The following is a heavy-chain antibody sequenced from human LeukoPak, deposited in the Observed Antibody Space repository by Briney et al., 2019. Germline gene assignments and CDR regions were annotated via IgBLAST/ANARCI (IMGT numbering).Heavy chain of an antibody. D-gene: IGHD5-24*01. V-gene: IGHV4-34*01. Sequence: SETLSLTCAVYGGAFSCYFWTWVPQPPGRGLEWIGEINHSGSTNYNPSLQSRVTISVDTSKSQFSLKLNSVTAADTAMYYCARGRDPYWGQGTLVTVSS. J-gene: IGHJ4*02. CDR3: ARGRDPY. CDR1: GGAFSCYF. CDR2: INHSGST.